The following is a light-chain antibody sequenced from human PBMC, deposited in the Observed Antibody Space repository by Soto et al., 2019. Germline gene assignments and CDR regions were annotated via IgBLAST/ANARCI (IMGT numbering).Light chain of an antibody. CDR1: HDISTY. CDR2: EAS. V-gene: IGKV1-9*01. J-gene: IGKJ5*01. Sequence: DIQLTQYPSLLSASVVDRVTITRRASHDISTYLAWYQQKPGKAPKLMIYEASTLQSGVPSRFSGSGSGTEFTLTISGLLPEDFATYHCQQLNTLPFTFGQGARLEIK. CDR3: QQLNTLPFT.